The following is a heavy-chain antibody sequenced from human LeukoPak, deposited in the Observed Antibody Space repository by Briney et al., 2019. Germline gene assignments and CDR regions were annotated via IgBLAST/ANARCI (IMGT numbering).Heavy chain of an antibody. CDR2: ISSSGSSI. CDR1: GFTFSSYE. J-gene: IGHJ4*02. CDR3: ARDPRDYTNSLEFHY. V-gene: IGHV3-48*03. Sequence: GGSLRLSCAASGFTFSSYEMNWVRQAPGKGLEWVSYISSSGSSIYYADSVKGRFTISRDNAKNSLYLQMNSLRAEDTAVYYCARDPRDYTNSLEFHYWGQGTLITVSS. D-gene: IGHD4-11*01.